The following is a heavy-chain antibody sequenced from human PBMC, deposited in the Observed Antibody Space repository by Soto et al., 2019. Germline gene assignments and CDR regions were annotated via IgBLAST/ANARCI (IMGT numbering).Heavy chain of an antibody. J-gene: IGHJ6*02. CDR2: IYYDGTT. Sequence: TPSLTRTVSSGSISSTSYYWGWSRTPPGKGVEWIGAIYYDGTTYYTESLKSRVSISVDTSKNQFSLKLNSVTAADTAVYFCARQGRNTKIVLVKHYAADFWGQGTAVTVSS. D-gene: IGHD3-22*01. CDR3: ARQGRNTKIVLVKHYAADF. V-gene: IGHV4-39*01. CDR1: SGSISSTSYY.